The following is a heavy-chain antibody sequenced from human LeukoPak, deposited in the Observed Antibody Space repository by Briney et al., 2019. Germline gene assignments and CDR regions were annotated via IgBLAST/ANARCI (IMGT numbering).Heavy chain of an antibody. CDR1: GGSISSSSYY. J-gene: IGHJ5*02. V-gene: IGHV4-39*01. CDR3: ATSYCGGDCRRNWFDP. D-gene: IGHD2-21*02. Sequence: SETLSLTCTVSGGSISSSSYYWGWIRQPPGKGLEWIGTIYYSGSTYYNPSLKSRVTISVDTSKNQFSLELSSVTATDTAVYYCATSYCGGDCRRNWFDPWGQGTLVTVSS. CDR2: IYYSGST.